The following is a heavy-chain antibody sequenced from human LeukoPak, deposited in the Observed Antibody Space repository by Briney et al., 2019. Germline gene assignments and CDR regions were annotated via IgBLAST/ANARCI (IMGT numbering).Heavy chain of an antibody. V-gene: IGHV3-48*01. CDR1: GFTFSSYS. Sequence: GGSLRLSCAASGFTFSSYSMNWVRQAPGKGLEWVSYISSSSSTIYYADSVKGRFTISRDNAKNSLYLQMNSLRAEDTAVYYCARDWRTYCGGDCYSASNWFDPWGQGTLVTVSS. D-gene: IGHD2-21*02. CDR2: ISSSSSTI. CDR3: ARDWRTYCGGDCYSASNWFDP. J-gene: IGHJ5*02.